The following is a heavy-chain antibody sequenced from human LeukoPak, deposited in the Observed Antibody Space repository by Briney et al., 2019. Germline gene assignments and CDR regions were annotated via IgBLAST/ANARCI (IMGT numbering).Heavy chain of an antibody. V-gene: IGHV3-53*01. CDR3: ANLGCTGTLCYANY. CDR1: GFTVSSNY. CDR2: IYSGTNT. J-gene: IGHJ4*02. Sequence: GGSLRLSGAASGFTVSSNYMSWVRQAPGKGLEWVSVIYSGTNTYYADSMKGRFTISRDNSKNTLYLQMYSLRAEDTALYYCANLGCTGTLCYANYWGQGTLVTVSS. D-gene: IGHD2-2*01.